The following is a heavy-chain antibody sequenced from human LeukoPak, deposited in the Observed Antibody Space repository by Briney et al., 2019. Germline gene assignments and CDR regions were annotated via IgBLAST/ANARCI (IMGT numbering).Heavy chain of an antibody. CDR1: GFTFTSYA. V-gene: IGHV1-8*01. CDR3: ARISSIVAATRHVVRGLDY. CDR2: INPKGVNT. Sequence: ASVKVSCTASGFTFTSYAMNWVRQAPGKGLEWLAWINPKGVNTGYAQKFQGRVTMTRNTSIITAYMELSSLRSEDTAVYYCARISSIVAATRHVVRGLDYWGQGTLVTVSS. D-gene: IGHD2-15*01. J-gene: IGHJ4*02.